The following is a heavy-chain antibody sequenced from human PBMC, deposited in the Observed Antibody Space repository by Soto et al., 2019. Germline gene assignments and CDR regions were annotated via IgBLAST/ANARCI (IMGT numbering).Heavy chain of an antibody. J-gene: IGHJ4*02. Sequence: GGSLRLSCAASGFTFSSYWMSWVRQAPGKGLEWVANIKQDGSEKYYVDSVKGRFTISRDNAKNSLYLQMNSLRAEDTAVYYCARNIWFGESEAYYFDYWGQGTLVTVSS. CDR1: GFTFSSYW. D-gene: IGHD3-10*01. CDR3: ARNIWFGESEAYYFDY. V-gene: IGHV3-7*03. CDR2: IKQDGSEK.